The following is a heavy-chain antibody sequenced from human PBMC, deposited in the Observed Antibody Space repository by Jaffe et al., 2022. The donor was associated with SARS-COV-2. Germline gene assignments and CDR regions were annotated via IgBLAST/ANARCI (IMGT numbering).Heavy chain of an antibody. J-gene: IGHJ4*02. CDR3: AKEGSGRVAGTRPPDY. V-gene: IGHV3-23*01. CDR2: ISGSGGST. Sequence: EVQLLESGGGLVQPGGSLRLSCAASGFTFSSYAMSWVRQAPGKGLEWVSAISGSGGSTYYADSVKGRFTISRDNSKNTLYLQMNSLRAEDTAVYYCAKEGSGRVAGTRPPDYWGQGTLVTVSS. CDR1: GFTFSSYA. D-gene: IGHD6-19*01.